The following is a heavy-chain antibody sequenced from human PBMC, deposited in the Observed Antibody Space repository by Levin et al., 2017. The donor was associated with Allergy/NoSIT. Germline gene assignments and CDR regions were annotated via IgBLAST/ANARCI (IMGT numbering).Heavy chain of an antibody. Sequence: SETLSLTCAVYGGSFSGYYWSWIRQPPGKGLEWIGEINHSGSTNYNPSLKSRVTISVDTSKNQFSLKLSSVTAADTAVYYCARVAPMVRGVIINPFDYWGQGTLVTVSS. CDR2: INHSGST. J-gene: IGHJ4*02. CDR3: ARVAPMVRGVIINPFDY. D-gene: IGHD3-10*01. CDR1: GGSFSGYY. V-gene: IGHV4-34*01.